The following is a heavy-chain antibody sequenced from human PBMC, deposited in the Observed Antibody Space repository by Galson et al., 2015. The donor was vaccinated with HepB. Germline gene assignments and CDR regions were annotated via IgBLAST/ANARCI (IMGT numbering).Heavy chain of an antibody. CDR1: GFTFSGFA. D-gene: IGHD2-15*01. V-gene: IGHV3-64*02. CDR2: ISSSGVST. CDR3: AKEGGVGACSRGSGFAFLDN. J-gene: IGHJ4*02. Sequence: SLRLSCAASGFTFSGFAMHWVRQAPGKGLECVSAISSSGVSTYYADSVKGRFTISRDNSKNTLYLQMGSLRADDMAVYYCAKEGGVGACSRGSGFAFLDNWGQGTLVTVSS.